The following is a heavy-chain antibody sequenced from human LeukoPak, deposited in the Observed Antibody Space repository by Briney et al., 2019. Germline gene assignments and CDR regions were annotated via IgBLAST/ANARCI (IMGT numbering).Heavy chain of an antibody. J-gene: IGHJ4*02. Sequence: SETLSLTCAVYGGSFSGYYWSWIRQPPGKGLEWIGEINHSGSTNYNPSLKSRVTISVDTSKNQFSLKLSSVTAADTAVYYCARGRWTTVTFDYWGQGTLVTVSS. CDR1: GGSFSGYY. D-gene: IGHD4-11*01. CDR2: INHSGST. CDR3: ARGRWTTVTFDY. V-gene: IGHV4-34*01.